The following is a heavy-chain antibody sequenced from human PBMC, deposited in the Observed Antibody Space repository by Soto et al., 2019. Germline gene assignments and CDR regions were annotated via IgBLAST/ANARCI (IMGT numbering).Heavy chain of an antibody. J-gene: IGHJ4*02. V-gene: IGHV3-23*01. Sequence: EVQLLESGGGLVQPGGSLRLSCAASGFTFSSYAMSWVRQAPGKGLEWVSAISGSGGSTYYADSVKGRFTISRDNSKNALYLQRNSLRAEDTAVDYCAKGSSGWYERFDYWGQGTLVTVYS. CDR2: ISGSGGST. D-gene: IGHD6-19*01. CDR3: AKGSSGWYERFDY. CDR1: GFTFSSYA.